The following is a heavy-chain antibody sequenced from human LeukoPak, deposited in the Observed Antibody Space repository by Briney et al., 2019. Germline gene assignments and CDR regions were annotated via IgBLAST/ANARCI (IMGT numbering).Heavy chain of an antibody. D-gene: IGHD2-8*01. CDR3: ARDRCTNGVCYTFAY. Sequence: PGGSLRLSCAASGFTISSYSMSWVRQAPGKGLEWVSYISSSSSTISYPDSVKGRFTISRDNAKNSLYLQMNNLRAEDTAVYYCARDRCTNGVCYTFAYWGQGTLVTVSS. CDR1: GFTISSYS. V-gene: IGHV3-48*01. CDR2: ISSSSSTI. J-gene: IGHJ4*02.